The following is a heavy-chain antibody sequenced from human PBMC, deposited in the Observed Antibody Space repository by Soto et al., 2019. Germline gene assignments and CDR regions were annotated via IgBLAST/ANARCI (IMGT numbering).Heavy chain of an antibody. CDR3: ARVMGVAAGGPLDY. Sequence: SETLSLTCTLSGDSVSSSHWRTWVRQPPGKGLEWIGEIYPSGNTNYNPSLKGRVTVSVDKSKNQFALKVTSVTAADTAVYYCARVMGVAAGGPLDYWGQGTLVTVSS. CDR2: IYPSGNT. D-gene: IGHD6-13*01. CDR1: GDSVSSSHW. V-gene: IGHV4-4*02. J-gene: IGHJ4*02.